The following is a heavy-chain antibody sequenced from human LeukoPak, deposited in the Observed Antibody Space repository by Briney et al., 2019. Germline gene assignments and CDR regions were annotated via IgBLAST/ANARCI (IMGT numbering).Heavy chain of an antibody. Sequence: PSETLSLTCTISSGSISRYYWSWIRQPPGKGLEWIGYIYYSGSTNYNPSLKSRVTMSVDTSKNQFSLKLSSVTAADTAVYYCARGGSSGYPDAFDIWGQGTMVTVSS. CDR2: IYYSGST. CDR3: ARGGSSGYPDAFDI. D-gene: IGHD3-22*01. V-gene: IGHV4-59*01. CDR1: SGSISRYY. J-gene: IGHJ3*02.